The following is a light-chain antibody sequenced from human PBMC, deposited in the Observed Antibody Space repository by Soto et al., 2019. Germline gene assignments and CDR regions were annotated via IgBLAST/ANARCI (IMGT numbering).Light chain of an antibody. V-gene: IGLV3-1*01. CDR3: QAWDSSTYVR. J-gene: IGLJ2*01. CDR1: NLGDKY. Sequence: SYELTQPPSVSVSPGQTASITCSGDNLGDKYAAWYQQKPGQSPVLVIYQDTKRPSGIPERFSGSNSDNTATLTISGTQAMDEADYYCQAWDSSTYVRFGGGTKLTVL. CDR2: QDT.